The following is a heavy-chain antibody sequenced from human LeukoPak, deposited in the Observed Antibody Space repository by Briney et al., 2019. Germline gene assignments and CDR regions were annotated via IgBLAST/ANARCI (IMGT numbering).Heavy chain of an antibody. V-gene: IGHV4-4*07. CDR1: GGYISSYY. Sequence: SETLSLTCSVSGGYISSYYWSWIRQPAGKGLESIGHISTSGSTNYNPSLKSRVTMSVDTSKNQFSLKLSSVTAADTAVYYCARALEDNWFDPWGQGTLVTVSS. J-gene: IGHJ5*02. CDR3: ARALEDNWFDP. CDR2: ISTSGST. D-gene: IGHD1-1*01.